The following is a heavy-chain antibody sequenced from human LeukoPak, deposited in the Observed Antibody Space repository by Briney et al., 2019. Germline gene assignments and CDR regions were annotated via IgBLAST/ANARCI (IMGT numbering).Heavy chain of an antibody. CDR1: GFTFSNYW. CDR3: AREHHGGPNWFDP. Sequence: GGSLRLSCAASGFTFSNYWMSWVRQAPGKGLEWVANIKQDGSENYYVDSVKGRFTISRDNTKNSLYLQMNSLRAEDTAVYYCAREHHGGPNWFDPWGQGTLVTVSS. J-gene: IGHJ5*02. D-gene: IGHD3-10*01. V-gene: IGHV3-7*01. CDR2: IKQDGSEN.